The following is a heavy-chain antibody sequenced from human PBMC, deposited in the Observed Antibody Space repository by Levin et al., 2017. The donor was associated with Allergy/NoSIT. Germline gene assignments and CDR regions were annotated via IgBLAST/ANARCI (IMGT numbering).Heavy chain of an antibody. CDR3: ARGCSGGSCYGDAFDI. J-gene: IGHJ3*02. CDR2: IYYSGST. V-gene: IGHV4-59*01. D-gene: IGHD2-15*01. CDR1: GGSISSYY. Sequence: KPSETLSLTCTVSGGSISSYYWSWIRQPPGKGLEWIGYIYYSGSTNYNPSLKSRVTISVDTSKNQFSLKLSSVTAADTAGYYCARGCSGGSCYGDAFDIWGQGTMVTVSS.